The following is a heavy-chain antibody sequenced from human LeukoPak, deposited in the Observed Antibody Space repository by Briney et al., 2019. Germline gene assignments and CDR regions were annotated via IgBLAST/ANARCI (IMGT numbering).Heavy chain of an antibody. CDR3: ARAGAVAGLYYYGMDV. D-gene: IGHD6-19*01. Sequence: GGSLRLSCAASGFTFSDYYMSWLRQAPGKGLEWVSYISSSGSTIYYADSVKGRFTISRDNAKNSLYLQMNSLRAEDTAVYYCARAGAVAGLYYYGMDVWGQGTTVTVSS. CDR1: GFTFSDYY. V-gene: IGHV3-11*01. CDR2: ISSSGSTI. J-gene: IGHJ6*02.